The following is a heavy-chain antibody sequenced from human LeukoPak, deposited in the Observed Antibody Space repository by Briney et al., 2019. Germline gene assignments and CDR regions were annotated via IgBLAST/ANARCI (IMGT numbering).Heavy chain of an antibody. D-gene: IGHD2-15*01. V-gene: IGHV4-39*01. CDR3: ARKYCSGGDCYSTY. Sequence: SETLSLTCTVSGGSISSSGYYWGWIRQPPGKGLEWIGSIYYGGSTYYNPSLKSLVAISVDTSKNQVSLKLSSVTAAETAMYYCARKYCSGGDCYSTYWGQGTLVTVSS. CDR1: GGSISSSGYY. CDR2: IYYGGST. J-gene: IGHJ4*02.